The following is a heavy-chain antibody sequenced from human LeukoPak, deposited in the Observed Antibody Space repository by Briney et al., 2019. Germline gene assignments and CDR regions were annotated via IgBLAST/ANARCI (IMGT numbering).Heavy chain of an antibody. CDR2: ISYDGSNK. Sequence: GGSLRLSCAASGFTFNSYWMNWVRQAPGKGLEWVAVISYDGSNKYYADSVKGRFTISRDNSKNTLYLQMNSLRAEDTAVYYCARDGDTYYDFWSGYRGGRFDYWGQGTLVTVSS. CDR3: ARDGDTYYDFWSGYRGGRFDY. J-gene: IGHJ4*02. CDR1: GFTFNSYW. V-gene: IGHV3-30*03. D-gene: IGHD3-3*01.